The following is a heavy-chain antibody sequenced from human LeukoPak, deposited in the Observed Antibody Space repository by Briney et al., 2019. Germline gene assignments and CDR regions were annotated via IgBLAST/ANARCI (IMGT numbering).Heavy chain of an antibody. CDR2: IYYSGST. J-gene: IGHJ3*02. CDR1: GGSISSYY. Sequence: PSETLSLTCTVSGGSISSYYWSWIRQPPGKGLEWIGYIYYSGSTNYNPSLKSRVTISVDTSKNQFSLKLSSVTAADTAAYYCARLRGSSLDAFDIWGQGTMVTVSS. V-gene: IGHV4-59*01. CDR3: ARLRGSSLDAFDI. D-gene: IGHD6-13*01.